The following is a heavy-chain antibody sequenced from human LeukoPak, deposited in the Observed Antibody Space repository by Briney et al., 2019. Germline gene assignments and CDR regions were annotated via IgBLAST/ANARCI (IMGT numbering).Heavy chain of an antibody. D-gene: IGHD3-10*01. CDR1: GGTFSSHA. CDR3: ARDIRDQHLWFGELIPKFDN. J-gene: IGHJ4*02. V-gene: IGHV1-69*01. CDR2: IIPIFGTG. Sequence: SVKVSCKASGGTFSSHASSGVRQAPAQGLEWVGGIIPIFGTGNYAQKFQGRVTIPADESTSTAYMDLSSLRSEDTAVYYCARDIRDQHLWFGELIPKFDNWGPGKLVT.